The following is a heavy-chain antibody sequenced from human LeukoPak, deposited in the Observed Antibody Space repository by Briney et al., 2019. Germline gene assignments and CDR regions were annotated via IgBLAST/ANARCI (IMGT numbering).Heavy chain of an antibody. D-gene: IGHD3-22*01. V-gene: IGHV4-39*01. CDR2: IYYSGST. J-gene: IGHJ3*02. CDR1: GGSISSSDYY. Sequence: PSETLSLTCTVSGGSISSSDYYWGWIRQPPGKGLEWIGSIYYSGSTYYNPSLKSRVAISVDTSKKQFSLKLSSVTAADTAVYYCARHSGYYYARDASDIRGRGTMVTVSS. CDR3: ARHSGYYYARDASDI.